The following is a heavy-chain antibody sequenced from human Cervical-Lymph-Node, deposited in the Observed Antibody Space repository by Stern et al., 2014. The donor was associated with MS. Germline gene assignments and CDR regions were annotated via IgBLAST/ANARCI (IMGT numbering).Heavy chain of an antibody. CDR3: ARDHCFHCNGRSCCAMDV. D-gene: IGHD2-15*01. Sequence: QVQLVQSGAEVKKSGSSVKVSCMASGGTFSNYAISWVRQAPGLGLEWMGGFISIFGTAHYAQKFQGRVTITVDESTSTAYMELSSLRSEDTAVYYCARDHCFHCNGRSCCAMDVWGQGTSVSVSS. CDR2: FISIFGTA. J-gene: IGHJ6*02. CDR1: GGTFSNYA. V-gene: IGHV1-69*01.